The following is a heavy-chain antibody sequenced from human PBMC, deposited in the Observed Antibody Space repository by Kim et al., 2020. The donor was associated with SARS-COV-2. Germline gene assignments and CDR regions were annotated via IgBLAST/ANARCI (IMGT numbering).Heavy chain of an antibody. Sequence: VKGRFTISRDNSKNTLYLQMNSLGAEDTAVYYCARDRGIAVAGTTYYFDYWGQGTLVTVSS. CDR3: ARDRGIAVAGTTYYFDY. V-gene: IGHV3-30*07. D-gene: IGHD6-19*01. J-gene: IGHJ4*02.